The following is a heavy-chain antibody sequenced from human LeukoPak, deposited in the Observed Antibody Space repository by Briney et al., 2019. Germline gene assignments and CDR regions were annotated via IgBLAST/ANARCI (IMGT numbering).Heavy chain of an antibody. J-gene: IGHJ4*02. CDR2: ISGSGTTI. Sequence: GGSLRLSCAASGFTSSDYYMSWIRQAPGKGLEWISFISGSGTTIYYADSVKGRFSISRDNAKNSVFLQMNSLRAEDTAVYYCARDTLDDYWGQGTLVTVSS. CDR1: GFTSSDYY. V-gene: IGHV3-11*01. CDR3: ARDTLDDY.